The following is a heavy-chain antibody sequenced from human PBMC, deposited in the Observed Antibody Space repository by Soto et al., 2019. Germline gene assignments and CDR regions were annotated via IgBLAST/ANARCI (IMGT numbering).Heavy chain of an antibody. D-gene: IGHD6-13*01. CDR2: INAGNGNT. Sequence: GASVKLSCKASGYTFTSYAIHWVRQAPGQRLEWMGWINAGNGNTKYSQKFQGRVTITRDTSASTAYMELSSLRSEDTAVYYCARARGYSSSWCLDLWGRGTLVTV. J-gene: IGHJ2*01. CDR1: GYTFTSYA. V-gene: IGHV1-3*01. CDR3: ARARGYSSSWCLDL.